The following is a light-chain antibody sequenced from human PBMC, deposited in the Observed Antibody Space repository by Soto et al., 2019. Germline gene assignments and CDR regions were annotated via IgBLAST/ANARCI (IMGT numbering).Light chain of an antibody. V-gene: IGLV3-1*01. CDR3: QAWDSSSAV. Sequence: SYELTQPPSVSVSPGQTVSITCSGDKLGNKYVSWYQQKPGQSPVLVIHQDTKRPSGIPERISGSNSGNTATLTISGTQAMDEADYYCQAWDSSSAVFGGGTKLTVL. J-gene: IGLJ2*01. CDR1: KLGNKY. CDR2: QDT.